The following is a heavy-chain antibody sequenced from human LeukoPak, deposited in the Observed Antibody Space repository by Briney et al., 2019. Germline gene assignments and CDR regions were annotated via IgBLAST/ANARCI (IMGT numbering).Heavy chain of an antibody. CDR2: IYYSGST. CDR3: ARPYSSSLYYFDY. Sequence: SETLSLTCTVSGGSISSYYWSWIRQPPGKGLEWIGYIYYSGSTNYNPSLKSRVTISVDTSKNQFSLKLSSVTAADTAVYYCARPYSSSLYYFDYWGQGTLVTVSS. CDR1: GGSISSYY. D-gene: IGHD6-13*01. J-gene: IGHJ4*02. V-gene: IGHV4-59*08.